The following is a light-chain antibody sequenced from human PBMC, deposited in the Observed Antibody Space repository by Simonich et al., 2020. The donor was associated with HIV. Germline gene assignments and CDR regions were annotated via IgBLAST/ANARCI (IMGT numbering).Light chain of an antibody. V-gene: IGLV2-14*01. J-gene: IGLJ2*01. Sequence: QSALTQPASVSGSPGQSITLSCTGTSSDVGGYNFFSWYQQHPGKAPKLMIYYASKRPAGVSNRCSGSKSGNTASLTISGLQAEDEADYYCSSYTSSITLSVFGGGTKLTVL. CDR1: SSDVGGYNF. CDR2: YAS. CDR3: SSYTSSITLSV.